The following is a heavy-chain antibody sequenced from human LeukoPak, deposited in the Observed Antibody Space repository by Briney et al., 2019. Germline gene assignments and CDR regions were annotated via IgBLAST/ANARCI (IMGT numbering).Heavy chain of an antibody. CDR1: GGSISSGGYY. D-gene: IGHD6-19*01. V-gene: IGHV4-31*03. Sequence: TLSLTCTVSGGSISSGGYYWSWIRQHPGKGLEWIGYIYYSGSTYYNPSLKSRVTISVDTSKNQFSLNLSSVTAADTAVYYCARLSSRWYFSPDYWGQGTLVTVSS. J-gene: IGHJ4*02. CDR2: IYYSGST. CDR3: ARLSSRWYFSPDY.